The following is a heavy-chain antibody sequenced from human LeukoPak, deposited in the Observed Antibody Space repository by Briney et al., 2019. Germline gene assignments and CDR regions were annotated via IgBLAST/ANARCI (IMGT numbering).Heavy chain of an antibody. J-gene: IGHJ4*02. CDR2: IHYGGST. CDR3: ARERAVTTYYYFDY. D-gene: IGHD4-17*01. Sequence: PSETLSLTCTVSGGSISSNSYYWGWIRQPPGKGLQWIGSIHYGGSTYYNPSLKSRVTISVDTSKNQFSLKLSSVTAADTAVYYCARERAVTTYYYFDYWGQGTLVTVSS. CDR1: GGSISSNSYY. V-gene: IGHV4-39*07.